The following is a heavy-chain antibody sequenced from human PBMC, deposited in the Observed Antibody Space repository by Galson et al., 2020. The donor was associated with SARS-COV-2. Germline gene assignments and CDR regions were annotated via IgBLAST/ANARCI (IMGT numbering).Heavy chain of an antibody. D-gene: IGHD6-25*01. J-gene: IGHJ5*02. CDR3: AGAAIERIGTVWFDP. V-gene: IGHV4-34*01. CDR2: ISPSGST. Sequence: SETLSLTCTVDGGSFSAYYWNWIRQPPGKGLEWIGEISPSGSTNYNPSLMSRVIISVDTSKNQLSLNVSSVTAADTAVYYCAGAAIERIGTVWFDPWGQGTLVTVSS. CDR1: GGSFSAYY.